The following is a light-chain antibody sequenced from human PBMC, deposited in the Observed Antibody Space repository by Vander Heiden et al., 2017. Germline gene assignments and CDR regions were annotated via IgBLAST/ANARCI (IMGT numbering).Light chain of an antibody. CDR1: QSALKSSDNKNY. V-gene: IGKV4-1*01. CDR3: HQDDSYPYT. CDR2: WAS. J-gene: IGKJ2*01. Sequence: DIAMTHSPDSLAVSLGERATINCKSSQSALKSSDNKNYLAWFQQKPGQPPKLVIYWASTRESAVPDRFSASASGTDFTLTMSSLQAEDVAVYYCHQDDSYPYTFGQGTKLEIK.